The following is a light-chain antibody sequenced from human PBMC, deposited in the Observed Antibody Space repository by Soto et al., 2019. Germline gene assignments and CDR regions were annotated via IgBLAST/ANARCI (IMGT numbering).Light chain of an antibody. Sequence: EIVLTQSPATLSLSPGERATLSCRASQSVSSYLAWYQQKPGQAPRLLIYGASSRATGIPDRFSGSGSGRDFTLTISRLEPADFAVYYCQQYGSSSWTFGQGTKVDIK. V-gene: IGKV3-20*01. CDR1: QSVSSY. J-gene: IGKJ1*01. CDR3: QQYGSSSWT. CDR2: GAS.